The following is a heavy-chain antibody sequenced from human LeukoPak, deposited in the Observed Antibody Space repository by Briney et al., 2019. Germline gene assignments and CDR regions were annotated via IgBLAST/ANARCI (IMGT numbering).Heavy chain of an antibody. D-gene: IGHD2-15*01. CDR2: IYPGDSDT. CDR1: GYTFTSDW. Sequence: GESLKISCKGSGYTFTSDWIAWVRQMPGKGLEYMGIIYPGDSDTRYSPAFEGHVTFSADESTSTAYLQWSSLKASDTAIYYCARSPPYCSGGSCYPKAFDPWGQGTLVTVSS. CDR3: ARSPPYCSGGSCYPKAFDP. V-gene: IGHV5-51*01. J-gene: IGHJ5*02.